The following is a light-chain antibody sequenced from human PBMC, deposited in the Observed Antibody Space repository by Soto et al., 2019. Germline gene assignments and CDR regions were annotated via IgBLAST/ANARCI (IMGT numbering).Light chain of an antibody. Sequence: QSALTQPASVSGAPGQSITISCTATNSDVNYVSWHQQHPGKAPKLMIYGVINRSSGVSTRFSGSKSGNTAFLTISGLQAEDEADYYCSSSISSNTFVFGTGTKVTVL. CDR2: GVI. V-gene: IGLV2-14*01. CDR1: NSDVNY. J-gene: IGLJ1*01. CDR3: SSSISSNTFV.